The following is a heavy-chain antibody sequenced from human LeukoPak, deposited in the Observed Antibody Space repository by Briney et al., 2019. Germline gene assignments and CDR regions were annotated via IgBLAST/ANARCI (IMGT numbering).Heavy chain of an antibody. CDR3: ARDIGGIAAAGEHRGPNWFDP. D-gene: IGHD6-13*01. V-gene: IGHV4-39*07. J-gene: IGHJ5*02. Sequence: SETLSLTCTVSGGSINSSGYYWGWIRQPPGKGLEWIGSIYYSGSTYYNPSLKSRVTISVDTSKNQFSLKLSSVTAADTAVYYCARDIGGIAAAGEHRGPNWFDPWGQGTLVTVSS. CDR1: GGSINSSGYY. CDR2: IYYSGST.